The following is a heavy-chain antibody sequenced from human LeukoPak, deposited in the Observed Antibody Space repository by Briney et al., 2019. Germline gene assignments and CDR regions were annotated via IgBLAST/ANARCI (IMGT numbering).Heavy chain of an antibody. CDR2: IIPIFGTA. V-gene: IGHV1-69*13. Sequence: GASVKVSCKASGGTFSSYAISWVRQAPGQGLEWMGGIIPIFGTANYAQKSQGRVTITADESTSTAYMELSSLRSEDTAVYYCARDFDIVVVPAAIIYYGMDVWGQGTTVTVSS. CDR1: GGTFSSYA. CDR3: ARDFDIVVVPAAIIYYGMDV. J-gene: IGHJ6*02. D-gene: IGHD2-2*02.